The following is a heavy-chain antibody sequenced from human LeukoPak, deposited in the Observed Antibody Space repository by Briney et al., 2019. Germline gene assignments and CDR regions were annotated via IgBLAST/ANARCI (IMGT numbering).Heavy chain of an antibody. D-gene: IGHD3-22*01. CDR2: IYYSGST. J-gene: IGHJ4*02. CDR1: GGSVSSDSYY. Sequence: SETLSLTCTVSGGSVSSDSYYWSWIRQPPGKGLEWIGYIYYSGSTNYNPSLKSRVTISVDMSKNQFSLKLSSATAADTAVYYCARDDTSGQQKFDSWGQGTLVTVSS. V-gene: IGHV4-61*01. CDR3: ARDDTSGQQKFDS.